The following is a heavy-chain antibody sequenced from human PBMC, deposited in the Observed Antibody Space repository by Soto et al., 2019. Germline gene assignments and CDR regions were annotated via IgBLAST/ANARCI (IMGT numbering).Heavy chain of an antibody. J-gene: IGHJ4*02. CDR1: GYTFTGYY. CDR3: ARERSGYSGYRREYYFDY. Sequence: ASVKVSCKASGYTFTGYYMHWVRQAPGQGLEWMGWINPNSGGTNYAQKFQGWVTMTRDTSISTAYMELSRLRSDDTAVYYCARERSGYSGYRREYYFDYWGQGTLVTVSS. D-gene: IGHD5-12*01. CDR2: INPNSGGT. V-gene: IGHV1-2*04.